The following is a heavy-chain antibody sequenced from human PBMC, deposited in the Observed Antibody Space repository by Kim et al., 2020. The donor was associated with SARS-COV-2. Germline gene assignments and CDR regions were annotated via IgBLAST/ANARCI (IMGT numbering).Heavy chain of an antibody. CDR1: GFTFSSYG. CDR2: ISYDGSNK. V-gene: IGHV3-30*18. D-gene: IGHD1-26*01. Sequence: GGSLRLSCAASGFTFSSYGMHWVRQAPGKGLEWVAVISYDGSNKYYADSVKGRFTISRDNSKNTLYLQMNSLRAEDTAGYYCAKDLQWELRFGYFDLWGRSALVTVSS. CDR3: AKDLQWELRFGYFDL. J-gene: IGHJ2*01.